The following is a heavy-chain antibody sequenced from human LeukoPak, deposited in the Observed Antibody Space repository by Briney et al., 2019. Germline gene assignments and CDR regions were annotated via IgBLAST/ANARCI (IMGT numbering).Heavy chain of an antibody. CDR3: ARDYFAVANNGDGFDI. V-gene: IGHV3-21*01. J-gene: IGHJ3*02. Sequence: GGSLRLSCAASGFTFSSYSMNWVRQAPGQGLEWVSSISSSNSYMYYADSLKGRFTISRDNAKNSLYLQMNSLRAEDTAVYYCARDYFAVANNGDGFDIWGQGTMVSIST. D-gene: IGHD6-19*01. CDR1: GFTFSSYS. CDR2: ISSSNSYM.